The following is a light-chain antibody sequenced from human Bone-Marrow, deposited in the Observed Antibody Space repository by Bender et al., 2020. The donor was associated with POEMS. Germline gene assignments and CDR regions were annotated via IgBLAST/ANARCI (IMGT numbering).Light chain of an antibody. Sequence: SYVLTQPPSVSVAPGQTAMITCGGNNIGRRSVQWDQQKPGQAPVLVVYDDVDRPSGIPERFSGSNSGNTATFNISRVEAGDEADYFCQVWDVVSDHVLFGGGTKLTVL. V-gene: IGLV3-21*02. CDR1: NIGRRS. CDR3: QVWDVVSDHVL. CDR2: DDV. J-gene: IGLJ3*02.